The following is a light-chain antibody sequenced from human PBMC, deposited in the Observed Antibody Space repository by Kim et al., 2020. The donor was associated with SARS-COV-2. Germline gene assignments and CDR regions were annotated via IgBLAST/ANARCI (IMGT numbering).Light chain of an antibody. Sequence: ASVGDRVTITCRASQGISSSLSWYQQKPGKAPELLIYGASNLRGGVSSRFSGGGSGTDFTLTISSLQPEDFATYFCQQTNSFPRTFGQGTKVDIK. J-gene: IGKJ1*01. CDR1: QGISSS. CDR3: QQTNSFPRT. CDR2: GAS. V-gene: IGKV1-12*01.